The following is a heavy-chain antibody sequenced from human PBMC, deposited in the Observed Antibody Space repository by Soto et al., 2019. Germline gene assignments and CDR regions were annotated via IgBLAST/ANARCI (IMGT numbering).Heavy chain of an antibody. Sequence: GGSLRLSCAASGFTFSSYGMHWVRQAPGKGLEWVAVISYDGSNKYYADSVKGRFTISRDNSKNTLYLQMNSLRAEDTAVYYCAKDRLRGFLEWGYYYYGMDVWGQGTTVTSP. J-gene: IGHJ6*02. CDR1: GFTFSSYG. CDR2: ISYDGSNK. D-gene: IGHD3-3*01. CDR3: AKDRLRGFLEWGYYYYGMDV. V-gene: IGHV3-30*18.